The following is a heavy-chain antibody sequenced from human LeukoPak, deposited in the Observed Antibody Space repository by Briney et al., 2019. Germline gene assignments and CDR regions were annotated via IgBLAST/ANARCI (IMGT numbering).Heavy chain of an antibody. CDR3: ARDAERGTRAFDI. CDR1: GYTFTDYY. V-gene: IGHV1-2*02. D-gene: IGHD1-1*01. CDR2: ISPNTGGT. J-gene: IGHJ3*02. Sequence: GASVKVSCKASGYTFTDYYMHWVRQAPGQGLEWMGWISPNTGGTHYAQKFQGRVTMTRDASISTAYMELSRLTSDDTAVYFCARDAERGTRAFDIWGQGTMVTVSS.